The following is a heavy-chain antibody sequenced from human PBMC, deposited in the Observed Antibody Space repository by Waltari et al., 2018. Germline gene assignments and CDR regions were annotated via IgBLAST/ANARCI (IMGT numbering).Heavy chain of an antibody. D-gene: IGHD3-3*01. V-gene: IGHV1-3*01. J-gene: IGHJ4*02. Sequence: QVQLVQSGAEVKKPGASVKVSCKASGYSFPTYPMCWVRQAPGQRPEWMGCINGGNANTKYSQKFQGRVTITRDTSATTAYMEVSSLRFEDTAVYYCATNAATYYDFWSGYADWGQGTLVTVSS. CDR1: GYSFPTYP. CDR2: INGGNANT. CDR3: ATNAATYYDFWSGYAD.